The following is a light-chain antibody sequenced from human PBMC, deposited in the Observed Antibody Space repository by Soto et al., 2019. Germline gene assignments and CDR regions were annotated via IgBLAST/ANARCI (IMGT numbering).Light chain of an antibody. J-gene: IGLJ7*01. V-gene: IGLV2-23*02. CDR1: SSDVGSHNF. CDR3: CSDGGTRAV. Sequence: QAVLTQPASVSGSPGQSITISCTGTSSDVGSHNFVSWYQQHPGQAPKLMIYGVSKRPLGVSARFSASKSGNTASLTISGLQAQDEADYYCCSDGGTRAVFGGGTQLTVL. CDR2: GVS.